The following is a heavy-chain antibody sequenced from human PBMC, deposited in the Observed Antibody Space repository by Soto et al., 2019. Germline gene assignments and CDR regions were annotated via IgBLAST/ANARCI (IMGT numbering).Heavy chain of an antibody. Sequence: EVQLVESGGGLVQPGGSLRLSCAASGFTLSDFSMHWVRQAAGKGLEFVSAISYKGCSTYYANSVKGRFTISRDNSKNTLYLQMGSLRAEDMAVYYCARVSARGQAAFDIWGQGTMVTVSS. J-gene: IGHJ3*02. CDR1: GFTLSDFS. D-gene: IGHD5-12*01. CDR2: ISYKGCST. V-gene: IGHV3-64*01. CDR3: ARVSARGQAAFDI.